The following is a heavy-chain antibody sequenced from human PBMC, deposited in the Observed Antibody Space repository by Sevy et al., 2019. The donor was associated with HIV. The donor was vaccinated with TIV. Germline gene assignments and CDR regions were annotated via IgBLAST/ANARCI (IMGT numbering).Heavy chain of an antibody. CDR1: GFTFRTYS. V-gene: IGHV3-21*06. CDR2: ISDDSRYI. CDR3: ALERLSSDVAEYFQN. D-gene: IGHD1-1*01. J-gene: IGHJ1*01. Sequence: GGSLRLSCAASGFTFRTYSMNWVRQAPGKGLEWLSSISDDSRYIYYSDSVKGRFTISRDNFKNSLSLQMNSLRAEDTAMYYCALERLSSDVAEYFQNWGQGTLVTVSS.